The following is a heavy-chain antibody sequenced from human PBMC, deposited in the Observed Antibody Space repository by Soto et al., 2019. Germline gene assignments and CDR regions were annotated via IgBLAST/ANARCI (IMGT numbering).Heavy chain of an antibody. CDR3: AREPGPVAGIYYYYGMDV. V-gene: IGHV4-4*02. Sequence: PSESLSLTCAVSGGSISSTNWWSWVRQPPGKELEWIGEIYHSGSTNYNPSLKSRVTISVDKSKNQFSLMLSSVTAADTAVYYCAREPGPVAGIYYYYGMDVWGQGTTVTVSS. CDR2: IYHSGST. CDR1: GGSISSTNW. D-gene: IGHD6-19*01. J-gene: IGHJ6*02.